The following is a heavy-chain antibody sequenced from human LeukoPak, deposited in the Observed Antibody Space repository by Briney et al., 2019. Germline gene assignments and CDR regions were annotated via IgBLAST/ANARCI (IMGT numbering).Heavy chain of an antibody. CDR1: GGSFSGYY. Sequence: SETLSLTCAVYGGSFSGYYWSWIRQPPGKGLEWIGEINHSGSTNYNPSLKSRVTISVDTPKNQFSLKLSSVTAADTAVYYCASSYCSSTSCYQYNWFDPWGQGTLVTVSS. J-gene: IGHJ5*02. CDR3: ASSYCSSTSCYQYNWFDP. V-gene: IGHV4-34*01. CDR2: INHSGST. D-gene: IGHD2-2*01.